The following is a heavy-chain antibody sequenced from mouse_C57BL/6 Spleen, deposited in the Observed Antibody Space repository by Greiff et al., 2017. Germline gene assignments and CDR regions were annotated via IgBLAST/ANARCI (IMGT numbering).Heavy chain of an antibody. V-gene: IGHV1-69*01. J-gene: IGHJ2*01. CDR1: GYTFTSYW. Sequence: QVQLQQPGAELVMPGASVKLSCKASGYTFTSYWMHWVKQRPGQGLEWIGEIDPSDSYTNYNQKFKGKSTLTVNKSSSTAYMQHSSLTSEDSAVSYCARSVSSYYFDYWGQGTTLTVSS. CDR2: IDPSDSYT. D-gene: IGHD1-3*01. CDR3: ARSVSSYYFDY.